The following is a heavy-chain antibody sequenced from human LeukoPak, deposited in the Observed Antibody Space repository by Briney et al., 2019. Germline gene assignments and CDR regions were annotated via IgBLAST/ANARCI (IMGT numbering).Heavy chain of an antibody. D-gene: IGHD4-23*01. V-gene: IGHV4-39*07. CDR3: ARERSSSGGHNWFDP. CDR1: GGYIITSGHY. J-gene: IGHJ5*02. CDR2: VYYTGVT. Sequence: SETLSLTCTVSGGYIITSGHYWGWIRQPPGKGLEWIGSVYYTGVTSTNPFFRSRMSISVDTSKIQFSLNLTSVTAADAAVYYCARERSSSGGHNWFDPWGQGTLVTVSS.